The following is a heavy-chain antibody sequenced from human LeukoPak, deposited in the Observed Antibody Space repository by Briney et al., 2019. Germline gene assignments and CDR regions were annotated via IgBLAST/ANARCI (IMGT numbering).Heavy chain of an antibody. CDR2: IYYSGST. CDR1: GGSISSYY. D-gene: IGHD5-18*01. J-gene: IGHJ4*02. CDR3: ARGLGGIELDY. V-gene: IGHV4-59*01. Sequence: SETLSLTCTVSGGSISSYYWSWTRQPPGKGLEWIGYIYYSGSTNYDPSLKSRVTISVDTSKNQFSLKLSSVTAADTAVYYCARGLGGIELDYWGQGTLVTVSS.